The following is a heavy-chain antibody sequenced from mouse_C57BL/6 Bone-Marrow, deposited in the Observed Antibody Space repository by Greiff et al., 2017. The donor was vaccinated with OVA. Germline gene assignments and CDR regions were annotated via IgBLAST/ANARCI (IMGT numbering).Heavy chain of an antibody. CDR2: IDPSDSYT. V-gene: IGHV1-69*01. Sequence: QVQLQQPGAELVMPGASVQLSCKASGYTFTSYWMHWVKQRPGQGLEWIGKIDPSDSYTNYNQKFKGKSTLTVDKSSSTAYMQLSSLTSKDSAVYDCAREGYGISPVAYWGKGTLVTVSA. D-gene: IGHD1-1*01. CDR1: GYTFTSYW. CDR3: AREGYGISPVAY. J-gene: IGHJ3*01.